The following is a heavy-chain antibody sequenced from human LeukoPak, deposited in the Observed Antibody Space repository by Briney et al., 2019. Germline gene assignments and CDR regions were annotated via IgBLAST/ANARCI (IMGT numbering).Heavy chain of an antibody. CDR2: ISSGSTYT. Sequence: GGSLRLPGLCSDFHRSDHYLSGTRHAPGKRLEWVSYISSGSTYTNYADSVEGRFTISRDNAKNSLYLQMNSLRPEDTAVYYCARGDYGGDYFDYWGQGTLVTVSS. CDR3: ARGDYGGDYFDY. D-gene: IGHD4-23*01. V-gene: IGHV3-11*05. J-gene: IGHJ4*02. CDR1: DFHRSDHY.